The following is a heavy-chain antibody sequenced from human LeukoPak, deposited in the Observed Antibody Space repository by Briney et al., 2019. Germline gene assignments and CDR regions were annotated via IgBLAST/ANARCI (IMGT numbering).Heavy chain of an antibody. J-gene: IGHJ4*02. Sequence: ASVKVSCKASGYTFTGYYMHWVRQAPGQGLEWMGWINPNSGGTNYAQKFQGRVTMTRDTSISTAYLELSRLRSDDTAVYYCARDRGKGLRYYYDSSGYYRYWGQGTLVTVSS. D-gene: IGHD3-22*01. CDR2: INPNSGGT. CDR1: GYTFTGYY. V-gene: IGHV1-2*02. CDR3: ARDRGKGLRYYYDSSGYYRY.